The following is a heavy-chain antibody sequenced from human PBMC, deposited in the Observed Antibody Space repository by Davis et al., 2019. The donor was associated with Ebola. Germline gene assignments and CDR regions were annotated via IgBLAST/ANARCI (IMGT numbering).Heavy chain of an antibody. CDR3: AKDRVEDWNTSGFDWFDP. CDR1: GFTFSSYE. D-gene: IGHD1/OR15-1a*01. Sequence: PGGSLRLSCAASGFTFSSYEMNWARQAPGKGLEWVSAISGSGGSTYYADSVKGRFTISRDNSKNTLYLQMNNLRAEDTAVYYCAKDRVEDWNTSGFDWFDPWGQGTLVTVSS. V-gene: IGHV3-23*01. J-gene: IGHJ5*02. CDR2: ISGSGGST.